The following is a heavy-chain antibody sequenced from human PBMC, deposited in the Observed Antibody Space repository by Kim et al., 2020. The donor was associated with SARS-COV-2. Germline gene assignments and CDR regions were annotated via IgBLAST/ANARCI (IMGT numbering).Heavy chain of an antibody. CDR1: GGSISSSSYY. J-gene: IGHJ6*02. Sequence: SETLSLTCTVSGGSISSSSYYWGWIRQPPGKGLEWIGSIYYSGSTYYNPSLKSRVTISVDTSKNQFSLKLSSVTAADTAVYYCASIHLYYYGSVYDYGMDVWGQGTTVTVSS. CDR2: IYYSGST. V-gene: IGHV4-39*01. D-gene: IGHD3-10*01. CDR3: ASIHLYYYGSVYDYGMDV.